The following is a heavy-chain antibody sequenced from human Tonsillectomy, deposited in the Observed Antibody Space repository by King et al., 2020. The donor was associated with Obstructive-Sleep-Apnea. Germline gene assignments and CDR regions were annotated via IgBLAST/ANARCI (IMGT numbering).Heavy chain of an antibody. J-gene: IGHJ5*02. Sequence: QLVQSGGGVVRPGGSLRLSCAASGFTFDDYAMSWVRQAPGKGLEWVSSINWNGGNIRYADSVKGRFTISRDNTKNSLYLQMNSLRAEDTALYHCARDRTYYHGSGRGWLFDPWGQGSLVSVSS. CDR2: INWNGGNI. V-gene: IGHV3-20*01. D-gene: IGHD3-10*01. CDR1: GFTFDDYA. CDR3: ARDRTYYHGSGRGWLFDP.